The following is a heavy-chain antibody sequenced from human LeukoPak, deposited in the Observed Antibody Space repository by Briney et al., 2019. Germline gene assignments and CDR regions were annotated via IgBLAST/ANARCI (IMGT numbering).Heavy chain of an antibody. Sequence: SETLSLTCTVSGGSISSSSYYWGWIRQTPGKGLEWIGTMYYSGSTNYNPSLKSRVTLSIDTPKNQFSLRLSSVTAADTAVYYCASKSTTWTIDYWGQGTLVTVSS. CDR1: GGSISSSSYY. J-gene: IGHJ4*02. CDR3: ASKSTTWTIDY. D-gene: IGHD2/OR15-2a*01. V-gene: IGHV4-39*01. CDR2: MYYSGST.